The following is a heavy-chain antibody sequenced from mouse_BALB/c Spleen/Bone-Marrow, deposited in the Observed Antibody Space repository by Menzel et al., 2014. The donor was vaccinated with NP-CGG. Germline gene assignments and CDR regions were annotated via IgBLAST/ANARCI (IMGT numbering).Heavy chain of an antibody. CDR2: ISSGGSYT. V-gene: IGHV5-6*01. CDR3: ARLTPDYAMDY. CDR1: GFTFSNYG. D-gene: IGHD1-3*01. J-gene: IGHJ4*01. Sequence: QLKESGGDLVKPGGSLKLSCAASGFTFSNYGMSWVRQTPDKRLEWVATISSGGSYTYFPDSVKGRFTISRDNAKNTLYLQMNSLKSEDAAMYYCARLTPDYAMDYWGQGTSVTVSS.